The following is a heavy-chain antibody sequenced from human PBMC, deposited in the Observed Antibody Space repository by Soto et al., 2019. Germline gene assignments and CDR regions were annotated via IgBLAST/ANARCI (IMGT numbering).Heavy chain of an antibody. Sequence: EVQLVESAGGLVKPGGSLRLSGVASGFSFNEAWMNWVRQAPGAGLEWVGRIKTSAGGGATDYAAPVQGRFTISRDDSKNALYLHMNSLRTEDTAIYYCTTGSVEGIWGQGTTVTVSS. CDR1: GFSFNEAW. CDR3: TTGSVEGI. V-gene: IGHV3-15*07. CDR2: IKTSAGGGAT. D-gene: IGHD2-15*01. J-gene: IGHJ6*02.